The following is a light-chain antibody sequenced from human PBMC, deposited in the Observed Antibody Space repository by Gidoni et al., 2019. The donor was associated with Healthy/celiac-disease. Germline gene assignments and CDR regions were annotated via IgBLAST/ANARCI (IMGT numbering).Light chain of an antibody. CDR3: QQSYSTPRT. J-gene: IGKJ1*01. CDR2: AAS. Sequence: IKMTQSPSSLSASVGDRVTITCRASQSISSYLNWYQQKPGKAPKLLIYAASSLQSGVPSRFSGSGSGTDFTLIISSLQPEDFATYYCQQSYSTPRTFGQXTKVEIK. V-gene: IGKV1-39*01. CDR1: QSISSY.